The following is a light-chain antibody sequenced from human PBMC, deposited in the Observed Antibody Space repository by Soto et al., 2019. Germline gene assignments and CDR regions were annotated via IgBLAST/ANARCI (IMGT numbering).Light chain of an antibody. J-gene: IGKJ5*01. CDR1: QTITTY. V-gene: IGKV3-11*01. Sequence: EIVLTQSPATLSLSPGERATLSCMASQTITTYLAWYQQKPGQPPRLLIYGASNRATGIPARFSGSGSGTDFTLTISNLEPEDFAVYYCQQRSNWPANFGQGTRLEIK. CDR2: GAS. CDR3: QQRSNWPAN.